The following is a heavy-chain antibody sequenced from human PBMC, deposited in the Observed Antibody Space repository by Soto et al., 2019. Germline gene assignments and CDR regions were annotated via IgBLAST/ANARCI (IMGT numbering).Heavy chain of an antibody. D-gene: IGHD1-26*01. CDR3: ARGGSLNWYFDL. CDR1: GVTFSSYW. CDR2: INSDGSST. J-gene: IGHJ2*01. V-gene: IGHV3-74*01. Sequence: EVQLVESGGGLVQPGGSLRLSCAASGVTFSSYWMHWVRQAPGKGLVWVSRINSDGSSTNYADSVKGRFTISRDNAKNTLYLQMNSLRAEDTAVYYCARGGSLNWYFDLWGRGTLVTVSS.